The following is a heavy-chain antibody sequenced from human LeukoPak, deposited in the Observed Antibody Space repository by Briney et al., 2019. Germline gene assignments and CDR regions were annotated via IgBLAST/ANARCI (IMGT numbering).Heavy chain of an antibody. CDR1: GFIFSSYS. CDR3: AKWGRSSSYDAFDI. J-gene: IGHJ3*02. D-gene: IGHD6-13*01. CDR2: ISSSSRTI. V-gene: IGHV3-48*01. Sequence: PGGSLRLSCATPGFIFSSYSMNWVRQAPGKGLEWVSYISSSSRTIYYADSVKGRFTISRDNSKNTLYLQMNSLRAEDTAVYYCAKWGRSSSYDAFDIWGQGTMVTVSS.